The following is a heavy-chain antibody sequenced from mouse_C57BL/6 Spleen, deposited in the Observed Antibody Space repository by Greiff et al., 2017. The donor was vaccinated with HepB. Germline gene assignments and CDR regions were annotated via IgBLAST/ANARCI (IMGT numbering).Heavy chain of an antibody. CDR3: ARHYYGGSDFDY. CDR2: ISSGSSTI. D-gene: IGHD1-1*01. Sequence: EVQRVESGGGLVKPGGSLKLSCAASGFSFSDYGMHWVRQAPEKGLEWVAHISSGSSTIYYADTVKGRITISRANAKNTLFLQMTSLRSEDTAMYYCARHYYGGSDFDYWGQGTTLTVSS. V-gene: IGHV5-17*01. J-gene: IGHJ2*01. CDR1: GFSFSDYG.